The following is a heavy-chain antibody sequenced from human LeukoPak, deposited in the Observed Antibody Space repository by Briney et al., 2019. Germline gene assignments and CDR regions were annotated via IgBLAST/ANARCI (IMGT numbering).Heavy chain of an antibody. D-gene: IGHD6-13*01. V-gene: IGHV3-23*01. CDR2: LSGTGLTT. CDR3: ARGSKTAGTIYTFDY. J-gene: IGHJ4*02. CDR1: GFTSSTYDFSTYA. Sequence: GGSLRLSCAASGFTSSTYDFSTYAMSWVRQAPGKGLEWVSGLSGTGLTTFYPDSVKGRFTISRDNSKNTLYLQMNSLRADGTAVYYCARGSKTAGTIYTFDYWGQGTLVTVSS.